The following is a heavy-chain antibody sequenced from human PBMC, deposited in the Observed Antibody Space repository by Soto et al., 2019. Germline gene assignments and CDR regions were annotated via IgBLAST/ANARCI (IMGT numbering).Heavy chain of an antibody. J-gene: IGHJ6*02. Sequence: QVQLVESGGGVVQPGTSLRLSCVVSGLTFRDSGMHWVRQAPGKGLEWVAVISFDGSERHYRDSVKGRFSISRDNSKNTLYLQMNSLRGDDSAVYYGANGTDRVRYYYGMDVWGQGSTVTVSS. CDR3: ANGTDRVRYYYGMDV. D-gene: IGHD1-26*01. CDR1: GLTFRDSG. V-gene: IGHV3-30*18. CDR2: ISFDGSER.